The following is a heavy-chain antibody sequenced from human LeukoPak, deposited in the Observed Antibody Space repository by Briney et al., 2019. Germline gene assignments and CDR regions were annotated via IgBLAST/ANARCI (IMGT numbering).Heavy chain of an antibody. CDR3: ARGITIIED. CDR2: IFYSGSN. D-gene: IGHD3-22*01. V-gene: IGHV4-59*11. CDR1: GVAISGHY. Sequence: PSETLSLSCAVSGVAISGHYWSWVRQPPGKGMEWIGYIFYSGSNNYNPSLKSRVIISVDTSKSQLSLEVSAVTAADTAVYYGARGITIIEDWGQGTLVTVSS. J-gene: IGHJ4*02.